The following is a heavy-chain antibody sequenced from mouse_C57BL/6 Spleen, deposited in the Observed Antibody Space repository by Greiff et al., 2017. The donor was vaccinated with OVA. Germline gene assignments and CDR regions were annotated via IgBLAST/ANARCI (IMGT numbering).Heavy chain of an antibody. D-gene: IGHD2-4*01. CDR1: GFTFSDYG. Sequence: EVKLVDSGGGLVKPGGSLKLSCAASGFTFSDYGMHWVRQAPEQGLEWVAYISSGSSTNYYADTVKGRFTISRDNAKNTLFLQMTSLRSEDTAMYYCARGSYYDYPYAMDYWGQGTSVTVSS. V-gene: IGHV5-17*01. CDR3: ARGSYYDYPYAMDY. J-gene: IGHJ4*01. CDR2: ISSGSSTN.